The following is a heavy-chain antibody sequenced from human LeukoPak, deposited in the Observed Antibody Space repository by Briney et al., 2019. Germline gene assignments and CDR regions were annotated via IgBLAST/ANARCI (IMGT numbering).Heavy chain of an antibody. D-gene: IGHD3-16*02. Sequence: PGGSLRLSCAASGFTFSSYEMNWVRQAPGKGLEWVSYISSSGSTIYYADSVKGRFTISRDNAKNSLYLQMNSLRAEDTAVYYCARGCDYVWGSYRKGFDYWGQGTLVTVSS. CDR2: ISSSGSTI. CDR1: GFTFSSYE. V-gene: IGHV3-48*03. CDR3: ARGCDYVWGSYRKGFDY. J-gene: IGHJ4*02.